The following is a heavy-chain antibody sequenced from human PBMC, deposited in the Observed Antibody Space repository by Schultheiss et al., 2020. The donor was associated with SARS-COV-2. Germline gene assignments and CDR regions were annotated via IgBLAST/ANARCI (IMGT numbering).Heavy chain of an antibody. Sequence: SGPTLVKPTQTLTLTCTFSGFSLSTSGVGVGWIRQPPGKALEWLALIDWDDDKYYSTSLKGRLTITKDTSKNQVVLTMTNMDPVDTATYYCAHEGGEYDFWSGYYSGGRFDFWGQGTLVTVSS. J-gene: IGHJ4*02. CDR1: GFSLSTSGVG. V-gene: IGHV2-5*02. CDR3: AHEGGEYDFWSGYYSGGRFDF. CDR2: IDWDDDK. D-gene: IGHD3-3*01.